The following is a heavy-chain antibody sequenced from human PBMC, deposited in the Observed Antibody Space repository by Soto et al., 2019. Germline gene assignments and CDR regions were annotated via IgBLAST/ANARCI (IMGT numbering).Heavy chain of an antibody. CDR1: GFTFSSYD. J-gene: IGHJ4*02. CDR3: ARGSNYYYDSSGAFDY. D-gene: IGHD3-22*01. CDR2: IGTAGDT. Sequence: GGSLRLSCAASGFTFSSYDMHWVRQATGKGLEWVSAIGTAGDTYYPGSVKGRFTISRENAKNSLYLQMNSLRAEDTAVYYCARGSNYYYDSSGAFDYWGQGTLVTVSS. V-gene: IGHV3-13*01.